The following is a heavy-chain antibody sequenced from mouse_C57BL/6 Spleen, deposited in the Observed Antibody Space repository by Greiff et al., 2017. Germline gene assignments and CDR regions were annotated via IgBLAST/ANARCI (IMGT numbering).Heavy chain of an antibody. V-gene: IGHV5-17*01. J-gene: IGHJ4*01. D-gene: IGHD2-3*01. CDR1: GFTFSDYG. CDR2: ISSGSSTI. Sequence: EVHLVESGGGLVKPGGSLKLSCAASGFTFSDYGMHWVRQAPEKGLEWVAYISSGSSTIYYADTVKGRFTISRDNAKNTLFLQMTSLRSEDTAMYYCARHDGYYASMDYWGQGTSVTVSS. CDR3: ARHDGYYASMDY.